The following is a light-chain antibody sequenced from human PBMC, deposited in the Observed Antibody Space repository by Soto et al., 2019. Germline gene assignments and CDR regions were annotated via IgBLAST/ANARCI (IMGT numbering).Light chain of an antibody. CDR3: QHYSSYPLS. Sequence: DIQMTQSPSTLSASVGDRVTITCRASQSISFWLAWYQKKPGKAPKFLISRASSLESGVPSRFSGSGFVTEFTLTISSLQPDDFATYFCQHYSSYPLSFGGGTKVEIK. CDR1: QSISFW. J-gene: IGKJ4*01. V-gene: IGKV1-5*03. CDR2: RAS.